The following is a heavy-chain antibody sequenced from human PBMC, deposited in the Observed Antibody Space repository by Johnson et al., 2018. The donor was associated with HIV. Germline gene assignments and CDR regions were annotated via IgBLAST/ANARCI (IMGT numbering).Heavy chain of an antibody. CDR3: AREGEGYSSSWYDAFDI. CDR2: ISYDGSNK. Sequence: VQLVESGGGVVQPGRSLRLSCAASGFTFSIYAMHWVRQAPGKGLEWVSLISYDGSNKYYADSVRGRFTISRDNSKNTLYLQMNSLRAEDTAVYYCAREGEGYSSSWYDAFDIWGQGTMVTVSS. V-gene: IGHV3-30*04. CDR1: GFTFSIYA. J-gene: IGHJ3*02. D-gene: IGHD6-13*01.